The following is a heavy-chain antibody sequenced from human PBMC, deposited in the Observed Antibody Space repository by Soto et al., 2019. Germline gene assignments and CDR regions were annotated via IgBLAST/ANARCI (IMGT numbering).Heavy chain of an antibody. V-gene: IGHV1-69*01. CDR2: IIPIFGPA. J-gene: IGHJ6*02. D-gene: IGHD5-12*01. Sequence: ENVSCKSAGGTFSRHSINWVRQAPGQGLEWMGGIIPIFGPANFAKKFQGRVTITADESTTTAYMELSSLTSEDTAVYYCATGSFTSPFWRFGYHHNVMAFCGQGSKVTVS. CDR1: GGTFSRHS. CDR3: ATGSFTSPFWRFGYHHNVMAF.